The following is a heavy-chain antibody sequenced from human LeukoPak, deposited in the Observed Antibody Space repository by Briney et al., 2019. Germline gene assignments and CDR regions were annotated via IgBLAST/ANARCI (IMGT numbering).Heavy chain of an antibody. CDR1: GGSISSYY. D-gene: IGHD3-10*01. J-gene: IGHJ4*02. CDR3: AREYRTFYGSGSYYNGCFDY. CDR2: IYTSGST. V-gene: IGHV4-4*07. Sequence: SETLSLTCTVSGGSISSYYWSWIRQPAGKGLELIGRIYTSGSTNYNPSLKSRVTMSVDTSKNQFSLKLSSVTAADTAVYYCAREYRTFYGSGSYYNGCFDYWGQGTLVTVSS.